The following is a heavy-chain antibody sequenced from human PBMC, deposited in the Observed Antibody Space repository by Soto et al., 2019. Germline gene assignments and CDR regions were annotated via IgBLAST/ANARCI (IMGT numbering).Heavy chain of an antibody. CDR3: ARAPSYYGSGTFDI. CDR2: ISAYNGNT. CDR1: GYTFTSYG. Sequence: ASGKVSCKASGYTFTSYGISWVRQAPGQGLEWMGWISAYNGNTNYAQKLQGRVTMTTDTSTSTAYMELRSLRSDDTAVYYCARAPSYYGSGTFDIWGQGTMVTVSS. D-gene: IGHD3-10*01. J-gene: IGHJ3*02. V-gene: IGHV1-18*01.